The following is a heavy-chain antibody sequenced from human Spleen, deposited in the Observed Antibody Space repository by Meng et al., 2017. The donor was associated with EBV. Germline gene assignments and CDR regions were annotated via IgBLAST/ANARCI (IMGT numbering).Heavy chain of an antibody. CDR2: ISFDGGNK. Sequence: HVQLVESGXGVVQPXRSLRLXXXASGFTFRSYAMHWVRQAPGKGLEWVAVISFDGGNKYYADSVKGRFTISRDNSKNTLYLQMNSLRAEDTAVYYCARGTADKTYYFDYWGQGTMVTVSS. CDR3: ARGTADKTYYFDY. V-gene: IGHV3-30-3*01. CDR1: GFTFRSYA. D-gene: IGHD1-1*01. J-gene: IGHJ4*02.